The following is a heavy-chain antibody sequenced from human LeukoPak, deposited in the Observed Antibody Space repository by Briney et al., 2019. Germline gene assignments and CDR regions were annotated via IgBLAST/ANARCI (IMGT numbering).Heavy chain of an antibody. CDR3: ARGDYYDSSGPTPL. CDR1: GFTFSSYG. CDR2: IWYDGSNK. J-gene: IGHJ4*02. D-gene: IGHD3-22*01. Sequence: GGSLRLSCAASGFTFSSYGMHWVRQAPGKGLEWVAVIWYDGSNKYYADSVKGRFTISRDNSKNTLYLQMNSLRAEDTAVYYCARGDYYDSSGPTPLWGQGTLVTVSS. V-gene: IGHV3-33*01.